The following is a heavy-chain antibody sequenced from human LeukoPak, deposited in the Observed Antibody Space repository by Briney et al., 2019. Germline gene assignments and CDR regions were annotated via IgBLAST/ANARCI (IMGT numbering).Heavy chain of an antibody. Sequence: SETLSLTCTVSGDTISGYYWNWIRQPPGKGLEWIGYIYYSGSTKYNPSLKSRVTISVGTSKNQLFLKVSSVTAADTAVYYGARTGTPYSGSYLNWFDPWGQGTLVTVSS. CDR1: GDTISGYY. V-gene: IGHV4-59*01. J-gene: IGHJ5*02. CDR2: IYYSGST. D-gene: IGHD1-26*01. CDR3: ARTGTPYSGSYLNWFDP.